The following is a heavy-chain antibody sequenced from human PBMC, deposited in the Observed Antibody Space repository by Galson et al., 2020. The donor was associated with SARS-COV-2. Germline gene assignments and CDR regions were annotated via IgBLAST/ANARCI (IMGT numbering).Heavy chain of an antibody. CDR2: IYYTGSP. D-gene: IGHD3-10*01. Sequence: SETLSLTCSVSGYYIGSGYYWHWIRQSPGKGLEWIGSIYYTGSPYYNPSLTSRVTISVDTSKNQFSLKLTSVTAADTAVYYCARAGSGTSYNAYYDYGMDAWGQGTTVTGSS. CDR3: ARAGSGTSYNAYYDYGMDA. J-gene: IGHJ6*02. CDR1: GYYIGSGYY. V-gene: IGHV4-38-2*01.